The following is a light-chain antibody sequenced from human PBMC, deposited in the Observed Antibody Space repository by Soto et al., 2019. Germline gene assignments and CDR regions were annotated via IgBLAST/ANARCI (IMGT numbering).Light chain of an antibody. CDR2: GAS. Sequence: EIVLTQSPATLSLYPGERATLSCRASQSLSGTLAWFQQKPGQPPRLLIYGASNRATGIPARFTASGSGTDFTLTISSLEPEDFAVYYCQQRTLWPRTFGQGTKVDIK. J-gene: IGKJ1*01. V-gene: IGKV3-11*01. CDR3: QQRTLWPRT. CDR1: QSLSGT.